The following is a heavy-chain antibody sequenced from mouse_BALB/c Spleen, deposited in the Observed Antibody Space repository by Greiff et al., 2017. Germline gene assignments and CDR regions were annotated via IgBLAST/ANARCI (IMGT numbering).Heavy chain of an antibody. CDR3: TTTLITTSFYYFDY. CDR2: IDPETGGT. V-gene: IGHV1-15*01. Sequence: VQLQQSGAELVRPGASVTLSCKASGYTFTDYEMHWVKQTPVHGLEWIGAIDPETGGTAYNQKFKGKATLTADKSSSTAYMELRSLTSEDSAVYYCTTTLITTSFYYFDYWGQGTTLTVSS. J-gene: IGHJ2*01. D-gene: IGHD2-4*01. CDR1: GYTFTDYE.